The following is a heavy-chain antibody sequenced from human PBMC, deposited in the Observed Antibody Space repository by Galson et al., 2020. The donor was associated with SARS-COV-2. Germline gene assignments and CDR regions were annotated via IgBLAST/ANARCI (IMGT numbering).Heavy chain of an antibody. CDR2: IKKDGSEK. D-gene: IGHD6-19*01. CDR1: GLTVNTYW. J-gene: IGHJ4*02. Sequence: GGSLRLSCEVSGLTVNTYWMSWVRQAPGKGLEWVANIKKDGSEKYYVDSVKGRFTISRDNAKKSLFLQMNGLRAEDTALYYCARSERSGWFYDYWGQGTLVIVSS. CDR3: ARSERSGWFYDY. V-gene: IGHV3-7*01.